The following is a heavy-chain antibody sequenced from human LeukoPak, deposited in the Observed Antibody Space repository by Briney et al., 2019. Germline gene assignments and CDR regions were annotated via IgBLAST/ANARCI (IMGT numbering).Heavy chain of an antibody. Sequence: GESLKISCKGSGYSFTSYWIGWVRQMPGKGLEWMGIIYPDDSDTRYSPSFQGQVTLLVDTSISTAYLQWSSLKASDTAMYYCATGEHYYDSSGYPLGPFDYWGQGTLVTVSS. J-gene: IGHJ4*02. V-gene: IGHV5-51*01. D-gene: IGHD3-22*01. CDR3: ATGEHYYDSSGYPLGPFDY. CDR1: GYSFTSYW. CDR2: IYPDDSDT.